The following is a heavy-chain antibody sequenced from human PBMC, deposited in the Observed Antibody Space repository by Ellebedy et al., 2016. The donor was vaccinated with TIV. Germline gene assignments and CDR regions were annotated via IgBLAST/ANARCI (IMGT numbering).Heavy chain of an antibody. Sequence: GESLKISCAASGFTFGSFAMSWVRQAPGKGLEWVSEISGSGDTTYYAESAKGRFTVSRDNSKHTLSLQVNSLIAEDTAVYYCAKRDRSGHYYASLFDYWGQGTLVTVSS. J-gene: IGHJ4*02. CDR1: GFTFGSFA. V-gene: IGHV3-23*01. CDR3: AKRDRSGHYYASLFDY. CDR2: ISGSGDTT. D-gene: IGHD3-22*01.